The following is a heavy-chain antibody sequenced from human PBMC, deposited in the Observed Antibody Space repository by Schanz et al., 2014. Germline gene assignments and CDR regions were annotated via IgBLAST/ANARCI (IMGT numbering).Heavy chain of an antibody. V-gene: IGHV4-59*08. Sequence: QVQLQESGPGLVKPSETLSLTCTVPSDSISHYYLSWIRQPPGKELEWVAFIYDRGSTSYNPSLTSRVTIPLAPPKTHSPRKLTSVPAADTAVYYCARHRVYGAFDLWGQGTLVTVSS. CDR2: IYDRGST. J-gene: IGHJ4*02. CDR1: SDSISHYY. D-gene: IGHD4-17*01. CDR3: ARHRVYGAFDL.